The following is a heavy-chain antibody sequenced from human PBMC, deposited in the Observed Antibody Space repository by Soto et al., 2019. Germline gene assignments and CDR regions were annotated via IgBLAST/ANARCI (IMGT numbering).Heavy chain of an antibody. Sequence: SENLSLTCAVSGDSIIGIYPWAWIRQPPGRGLEWLAGIFHTGTTYYTPSLMSRVTISVDTSKNQCSLRLSSVTAADSAVYYCASSHYDYSNYPTWFDPWGQGTLVTVSS. CDR1: GDSIIGIYP. V-gene: IGHV4-38-2*01. CDR2: IFHTGTT. CDR3: ASSHYDYSNYPTWFDP. D-gene: IGHD4-4*01. J-gene: IGHJ5*02.